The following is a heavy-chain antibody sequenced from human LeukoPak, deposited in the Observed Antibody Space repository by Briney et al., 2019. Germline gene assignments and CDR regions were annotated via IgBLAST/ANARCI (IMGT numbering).Heavy chain of an antibody. D-gene: IGHD6-6*01. CDR2: IIPIFGTA. J-gene: IGHJ6*03. CDR1: GGTFSSYA. Sequence: AASVKVSCKASGGTFSSYAISWVRQAPGQGLEWMGGIIPIFGTANYAQKFQGRVTITADESTSTAYMELSSLRSEDTAVYYCASRSSYSSSSGSYYYYMDVWGKGTTVTVSS. V-gene: IGHV1-69*01. CDR3: ASRSSYSSSSGSYYYYMDV.